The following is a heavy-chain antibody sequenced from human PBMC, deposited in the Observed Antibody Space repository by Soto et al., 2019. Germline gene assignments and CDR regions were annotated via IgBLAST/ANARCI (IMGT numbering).Heavy chain of an antibody. J-gene: IGHJ6*02. CDR1: GDSISSSSYY. D-gene: IGHD3-9*01. CDR3: AREKTPMSPHYFYYGMDV. CDR2: VYSGGGT. Sequence: PSETLSLTCTVSGDSISSSSYYWGWIRQPPGKGLEWIGYVYSGGGTNYSPSFMGRVTISVDTTDNQFSLKLNSVTAADTAVYYCAREKTPMSPHYFYYGMDVWGQGTTVTVSS. V-gene: IGHV4-61*01.